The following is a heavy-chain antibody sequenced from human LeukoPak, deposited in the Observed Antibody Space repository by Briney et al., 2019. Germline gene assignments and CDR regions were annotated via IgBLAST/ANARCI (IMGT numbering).Heavy chain of an antibody. CDR2: ISGSGGST. CDR1: GFTFSSYA. CDR3: AKDGGRGSSYISFLFY. Sequence: GGSLRLSCAASGFTFSSYAMSWVRQAPGKVLEWGSAISGSGGSTYYADAVKGRCTISRENSKTTLYLQMNSLRAEDTAVCYCAKDGGRGSSYISFLFYWGQGTLVTVSS. V-gene: IGHV3-23*01. D-gene: IGHD1-26*01. J-gene: IGHJ4*02.